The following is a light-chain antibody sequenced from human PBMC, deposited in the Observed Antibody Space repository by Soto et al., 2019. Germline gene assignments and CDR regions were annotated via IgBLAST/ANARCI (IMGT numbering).Light chain of an antibody. CDR1: ISDFVVYNY. CDR2: GVS. CDR3: SSYTSSSTRV. J-gene: IGLJ1*01. Sequence: QSALTQPASVSGSPGQSITISCTGTISDFVVYNYVSWYQQHPGKAPKLMIYGVSNRPSGVSNRFSGSKSGNTASLTISGLQADDEADYYCSSYTSSSTRVFGTGTKLTVL. V-gene: IGLV2-14*01.